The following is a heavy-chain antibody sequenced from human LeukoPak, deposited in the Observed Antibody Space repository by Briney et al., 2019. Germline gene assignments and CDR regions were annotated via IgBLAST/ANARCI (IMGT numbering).Heavy chain of an antibody. CDR3: AKDGVSSGNYYYYGMDV. CDR1: GFNFDDYA. J-gene: IGHJ6*02. CDR2: ISGNSGSI. Sequence: GRSLRLSCAASGFNFDDYAMHWVRQAPGKGLEWVSGISGNSGSIGYADSVKGRFTISRDNAKNSLYLQMNSLRAEDTALYYCAKDGVSSGNYYYYGMDVWGQGTTVTVSS. D-gene: IGHD3-22*01. V-gene: IGHV3-9*01.